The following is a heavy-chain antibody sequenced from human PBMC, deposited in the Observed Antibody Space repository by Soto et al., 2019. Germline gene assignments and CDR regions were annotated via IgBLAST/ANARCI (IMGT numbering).Heavy chain of an antibody. CDR2: ISSSGSTI. CDR3: ARDPYYRPRDILTGYHY. D-gene: IGHD3-9*01. CDR1: GFTFSDYY. J-gene: IGHJ4*02. V-gene: IGHV3-11*01. Sequence: PGGSLRLSCAASGFTFSDYYMSWIRQAPGKGLEWVSYISSSGSTIYYADSVKGRFTISRDNAKNSLYLQMNSLRAEDTAVYYCARDPYYRPRDILTGYHYWGQGKLVTVSS.